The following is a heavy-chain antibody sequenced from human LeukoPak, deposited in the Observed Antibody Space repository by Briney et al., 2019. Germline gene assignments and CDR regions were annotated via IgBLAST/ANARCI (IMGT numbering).Heavy chain of an antibody. CDR2: INPNSGGT. CDR3: ARASTIDLAYYDFWSGYHYNWFDP. Sequence: SVKVSCKASGYTFTGYYMHWVRQAPGQGLEWMGWINPNSGGTNYAQKFQGRVTMTRDTSISTAYMELSRLRSDDTAVYYCARASTIDLAYYDFWSGYHYNWFDPWGQGTLVTVSS. V-gene: IGHV1-2*02. CDR1: GYTFTGYY. J-gene: IGHJ5*02. D-gene: IGHD3-3*01.